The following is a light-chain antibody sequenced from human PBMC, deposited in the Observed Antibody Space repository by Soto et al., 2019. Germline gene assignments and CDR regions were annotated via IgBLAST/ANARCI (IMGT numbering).Light chain of an antibody. CDR2: ANT. CDR1: SSNIGTGYD. CDR3: QSYDHSLTGYVI. Sequence: QSVLTQPPSVSGAPGQRVTISCTGSSSNIGTGYDVPWYQQLPGTAPKLLIYANTKRPSGVPDRFSASKSGTSASLAIAGLRAEDEADYYCQSYDHSLTGYVIFGGGTKLTVL. J-gene: IGLJ2*01. V-gene: IGLV1-40*01.